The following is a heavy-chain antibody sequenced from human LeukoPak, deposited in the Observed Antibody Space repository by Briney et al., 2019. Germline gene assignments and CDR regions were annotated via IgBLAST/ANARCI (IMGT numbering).Heavy chain of an antibody. Sequence: PSETLSLTCAVYGGSFSGYYWSWIRQPPGKGLEWIGEINHSGSTNYNPSLKSRVTISVDTSKNQFSLKLSSVTAADTAAYYCARGPGDYDILAAYWGQGTLVTVSS. CDR3: ARGPGDYDILAAY. J-gene: IGHJ4*02. V-gene: IGHV4-34*01. D-gene: IGHD3-9*01. CDR2: INHSGST. CDR1: GGSFSGYY.